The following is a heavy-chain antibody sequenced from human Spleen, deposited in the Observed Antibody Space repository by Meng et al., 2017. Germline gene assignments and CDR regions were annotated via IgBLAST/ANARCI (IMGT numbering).Heavy chain of an antibody. CDR1: GGSFSDYY. CDR3: ARGPTTMAHDFDY. J-gene: IGHJ4*02. V-gene: IGHV4-34*01. CDR2: INHSGST. D-gene: IGHD4-11*01. Sequence: GQSQEGGPGLFRPWASLSPTWVVSGGSFSDYYWSWIRQPPGKGLEWIGEINHSGSTNYNPSLESRATISVDTSQNNLSLKLSSVTAADSAVYYCARGPTTMAHDFDYWGQGTLVTVSS.